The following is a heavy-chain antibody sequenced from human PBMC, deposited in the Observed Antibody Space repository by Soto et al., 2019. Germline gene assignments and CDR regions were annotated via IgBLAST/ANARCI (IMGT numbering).Heavy chain of an antibody. D-gene: IGHD3-3*01. V-gene: IGHV3-23*01. CDR3: AKDLFPYYDFWSGYPVLDY. Sequence: GGSLRLSCAASGFTFSSYAMSWVRQAPGKGLEWVSAISGSGGSTYYADSVKGRFTISRDNSKNTLYLQMDSLRAEDTAVYYCAKDLFPYYDFWSGYPVLDYWRQGTLVTVSS. CDR1: GFTFSSYA. J-gene: IGHJ4*02. CDR2: ISGSGGST.